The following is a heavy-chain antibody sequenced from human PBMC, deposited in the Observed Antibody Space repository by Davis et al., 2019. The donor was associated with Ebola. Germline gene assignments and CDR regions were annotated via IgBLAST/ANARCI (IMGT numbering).Heavy chain of an antibody. D-gene: IGHD6-6*01. CDR2: INPSGGST. CDR3: ARAPSIAARRGYYYYGMDV. CDR1: GYTFTSYY. J-gene: IGHJ6*02. Sequence: AASVKVSCKASGYTFTSYYMHWVRQAPGQGLEWMGIINPSGGSTSYAQKFQGRVTMTRDTSTSTVYMELSSLRSEDTAVYYCARAPSIAARRGYYYYGMDVWGQGTTVTVSS. V-gene: IGHV1-46*01.